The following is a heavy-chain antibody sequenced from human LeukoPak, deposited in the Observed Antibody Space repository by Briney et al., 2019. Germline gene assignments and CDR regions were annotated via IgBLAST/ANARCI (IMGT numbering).Heavy chain of an antibody. CDR3: VRFALTSSLDH. CDR1: GYTLTNNW. CDR2: IYPGYSDG. Sequence: GESLKFSCKISGYTLTNNWIGWVRQVPGKGLELMGLIYPGYSDGKYSPSFQGQVTLSVDASISTAYLQLTGLRASDTAIYYCVRFALTSSLDHWGQGTLDTVSS. J-gene: IGHJ5*02. D-gene: IGHD6-13*01. V-gene: IGHV5-51*01.